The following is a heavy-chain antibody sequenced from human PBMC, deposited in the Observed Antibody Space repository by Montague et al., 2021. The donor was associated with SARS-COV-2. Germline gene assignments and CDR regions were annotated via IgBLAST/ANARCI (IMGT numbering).Heavy chain of an antibody. CDR1: GFNFDVAW. V-gene: IGHV3-15*01. CDR2: IKGKRNGATT. Sequence: SCATSGFNFDVAWLSWVRQAPGKGLEWVGRIKGKRNGATTDYAAPVKGRLTISRDDSKNMLYLQMNSLKTEDTAVYYCTTNDGSKVFGSWGQGTLVTVSS. CDR3: TTNDGSKVFGS. D-gene: IGHD1-1*01. J-gene: IGHJ4*02.